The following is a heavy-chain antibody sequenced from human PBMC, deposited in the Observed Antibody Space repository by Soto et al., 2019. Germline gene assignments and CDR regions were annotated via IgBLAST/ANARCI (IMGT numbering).Heavy chain of an antibody. D-gene: IGHD3-10*01. Sequence: ETLSLTCTVSGGSISSYYWSWIRQPPGKGLEWIGYIYYSGSTNYNPSLKSRVTISVDTSKNQFSLKLSSVTAADTAVYYCARGSVIYGMDVWGQGTTVTVSS. CDR2: IYYSGST. CDR1: GGSISSYY. J-gene: IGHJ6*02. V-gene: IGHV4-59*01. CDR3: ARGSVIYGMDV.